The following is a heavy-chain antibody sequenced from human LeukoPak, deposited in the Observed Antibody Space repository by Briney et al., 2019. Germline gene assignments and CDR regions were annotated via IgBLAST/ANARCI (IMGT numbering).Heavy chain of an antibody. D-gene: IGHD6-19*01. CDR3: AKSPSGWYSTPFAAGFDY. J-gene: IGHJ4*02. CDR1: GFTFSSYA. CDR2: ISYDGSNK. V-gene: IGHV3-30*04. Sequence: GGSLRLSCAASGFTFSSYAMHWVRQAPGKGLEWVAVISYDGSNKYYADSVKGRFTISRDNSKNTLYLQMNSLRAEDTAVYYYAKSPSGWYSTPFAAGFDYWGQGTLVTVSS.